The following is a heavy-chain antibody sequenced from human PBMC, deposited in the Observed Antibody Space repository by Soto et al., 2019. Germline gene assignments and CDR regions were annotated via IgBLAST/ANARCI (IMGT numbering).Heavy chain of an antibody. D-gene: IGHD3-22*01. CDR3: ARWIKYYYDSSGYLNY. J-gene: IGHJ4*02. V-gene: IGHV1-69*06. CDR2: IIPIFGTA. Sequence: SVKVSCKASGGTFSSYAISWVRQAPGQGLEWMGGIIPIFGTANYAQKFQGRVTITADNSKNTLYLQMNSLRAEDTAVYYCARWIKYYYDSSGYLNYWGQGTLVTVSS. CDR1: GGTFSSYA.